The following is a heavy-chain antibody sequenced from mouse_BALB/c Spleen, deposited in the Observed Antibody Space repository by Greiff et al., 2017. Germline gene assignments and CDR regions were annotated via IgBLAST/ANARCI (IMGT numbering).Heavy chain of an antibody. CDR2: INPSNGRT. V-gene: IGHV1S81*02. CDR3: ARPYYYGSYFDD. CDR1: GYTFTSYW. D-gene: IGHD1-1*01. J-gene: IGHJ2*01. Sequence: QVQLQQPGAELVKPGASVKLSCKASGYTFTSYWMHWVKQRPGQGLEWIGEINPSNGRTNYNEKFKSKATLTVDKSSSTAYMQLSSLTSEDSAVYYCARPYYYGSYFDDWGQGTTLTVSS.